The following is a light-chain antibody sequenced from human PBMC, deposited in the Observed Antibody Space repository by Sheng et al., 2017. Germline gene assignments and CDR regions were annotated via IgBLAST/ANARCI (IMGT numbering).Light chain of an antibody. CDR3: QQYVRFYS. V-gene: IGKV1-5*03. CDR2: EAS. Sequence: DIQMTQSPSTLSASVGDRVTITCRASQSISSWLAWYQQKPGKAPNLLIYEASSSQSGVPSRFSGSASGTEFTLTISSLQPDDVATYYCQQYVRFYSFAQGTKLETK. CDR1: QSISSW. J-gene: IGKJ2*03.